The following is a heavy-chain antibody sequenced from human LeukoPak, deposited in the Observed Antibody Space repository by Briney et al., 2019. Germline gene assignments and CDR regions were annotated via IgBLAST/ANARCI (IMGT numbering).Heavy chain of an antibody. CDR2: IIPIFGTA. Sequence: ASVKVSCKASGGTFSSYAISWVRHAPGQGLEWMARIIPIFGTANYAQKFQGRVTITTDESTSTAYMERSSLRSEDTAVYYCARDQKYDYVWGYYMDVWGKGTTVTVSS. CDR3: ARDQKYDYVWGYYMDV. D-gene: IGHD3-16*01. CDR1: GGTFSSYA. V-gene: IGHV1-69*05. J-gene: IGHJ6*03.